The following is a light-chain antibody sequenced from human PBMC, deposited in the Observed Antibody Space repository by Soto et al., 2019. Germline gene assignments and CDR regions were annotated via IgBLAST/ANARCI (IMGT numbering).Light chain of an antibody. CDR1: QTVSAN. V-gene: IGKV3-15*01. Sequence: EIVLTQSPAILSASPGERATLSCRASQTVSANLAWYQQKPGQSPRLLIYGASTRANDIPVRFSGSGSGTEFTLNISSLQSEDFAVYYCQQYNIWPPLYTFGQGSKL. CDR3: QQYNIWPPLYT. J-gene: IGKJ2*01. CDR2: GAS.